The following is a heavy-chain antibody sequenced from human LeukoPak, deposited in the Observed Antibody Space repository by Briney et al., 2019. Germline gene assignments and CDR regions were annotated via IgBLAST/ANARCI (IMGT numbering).Heavy chain of an antibody. V-gene: IGHV1-2*02. CDR3: ARDRISGIAVAGIDY. Sequence: ASVKVSCKASGYTFTGYYMHWVRQAPGQGLEWMGWINPNSGGTNYAQKFQGRVTMTRDTSISTAYVELSRLRSDDTAVYYCARDRISGIAVAGIDYWGQGTLVTVSS. D-gene: IGHD6-19*01. CDR1: GYTFTGYY. CDR2: INPNSGGT. J-gene: IGHJ4*02.